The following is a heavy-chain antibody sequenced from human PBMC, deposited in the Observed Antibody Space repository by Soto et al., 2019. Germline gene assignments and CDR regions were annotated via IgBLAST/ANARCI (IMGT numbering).Heavy chain of an antibody. V-gene: IGHV4-34*01. CDR3: ARDPAP. J-gene: IGHJ5*02. Sequence: PSETLSLTCAVNGGSFSTYYWSWIRQPPGRGLEWVGEINHSGSTNYNPSLKSRVTMSVDTSKNQFSLKLTSVTAADTAVYYCARDPAPWGQGTLVTVSS. CDR2: INHSGST. CDR1: GGSFSTYY.